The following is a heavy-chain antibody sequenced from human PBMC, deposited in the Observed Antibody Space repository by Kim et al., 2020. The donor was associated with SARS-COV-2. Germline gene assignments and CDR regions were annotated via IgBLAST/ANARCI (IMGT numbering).Heavy chain of an antibody. V-gene: IGHV3-23*03. J-gene: IGHJ6*02. Sequence: GGSLRLSCAASGFTFSSYAMSWVRQAPGKGLEWVSVIYSGGSSTYYADSVKGRFTISRDNSKNTLYLQMNSLRAEDTAVYYCAKDYYSSSWGYYYYGMDVWGQGTTVTVSS. CDR1: GFTFSSYA. CDR3: AKDYYSSSWGYYYYGMDV. D-gene: IGHD6-13*01. CDR2: IYSGGSST.